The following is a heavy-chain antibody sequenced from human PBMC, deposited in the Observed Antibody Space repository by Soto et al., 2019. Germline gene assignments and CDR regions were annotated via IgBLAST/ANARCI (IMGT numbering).Heavy chain of an antibody. CDR3: ARLVATINGRRFEY. D-gene: IGHD5-12*01. CDR2: IYHSGST. J-gene: IGHJ4*02. CDR1: VYSISSGYY. V-gene: IGHV4-38-2*01. Sequence: WETLSLTCAFSVYSISSGYYWGWIRQPPGKGLEWIGSIYHSGSTYYNPSLKSRVTISVDTSKNQFSLKLSSVTAADTAVYYCARLVATINGRRFEYLGQGTRVNVSS.